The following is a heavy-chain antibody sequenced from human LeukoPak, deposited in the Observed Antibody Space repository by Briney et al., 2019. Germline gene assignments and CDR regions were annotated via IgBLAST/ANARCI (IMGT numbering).Heavy chain of an antibody. CDR1: GFTLSTYW. D-gene: IGHD3-16*01. CDR3: ASWGAGGNS. Sequence: PGGSLRLSCEASGFTLSTYWMNWVSQVPGKGLDWVANINPDGSGKRYVDSVKGRFTIARDNADNSLSLQMNSLRAEDTAVYYCASWGAGGNSWGQGTLVTVSS. J-gene: IGHJ4*02. V-gene: IGHV3-7*01. CDR2: INPDGSGK.